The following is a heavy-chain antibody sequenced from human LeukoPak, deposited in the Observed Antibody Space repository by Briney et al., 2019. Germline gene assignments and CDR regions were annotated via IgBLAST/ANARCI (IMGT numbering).Heavy chain of an antibody. Sequence: GGSLRLSCVASGFTFSNYDMHWVRQVTGKGLEWVSGIGTAGDTYYPGSVKGRFTISRENAKNFLYLQMNSLRAGDTAVYYCTRAARSGYSYGWSFDFWGQGTLVTVSS. CDR1: GFTFSNYD. CDR2: IGTAGDT. CDR3: TRAARSGYSYGWSFDF. D-gene: IGHD3-10*01. J-gene: IGHJ4*02. V-gene: IGHV3-13*01.